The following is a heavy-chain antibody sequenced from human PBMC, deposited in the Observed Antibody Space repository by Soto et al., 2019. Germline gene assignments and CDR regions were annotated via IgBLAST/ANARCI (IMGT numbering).Heavy chain of an antibody. CDR3: ARDRSDSSRADSFDV. D-gene: IGHD6-25*01. CDR2: IYRGVST. J-gene: IGHJ3*01. V-gene: IGHV3-53*01. CDR1: GFTVSNTY. Sequence: GGSLRLSCAVSGFTVSNTYMSWVRQALGKGLEWVAVIYRGVSTHYADSVKGRFTISRDDSKNTIYLQMNSLRAEDTAVYYCARDRSDSSRADSFDVWGQGTMVTVSS.